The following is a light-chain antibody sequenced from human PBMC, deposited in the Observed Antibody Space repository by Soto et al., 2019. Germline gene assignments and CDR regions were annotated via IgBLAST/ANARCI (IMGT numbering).Light chain of an antibody. CDR3: QHYKTWPLS. V-gene: IGKV3-15*01. J-gene: IGKJ4*01. CDR2: DAS. CDR1: QSVSTKY. Sequence: EIVMTQSPATLSVSPGERATLSCRASQSVSTKYLAWYQQKPGQAPRLLIYDASTRATGIPARFSGIGSGTEFTLIISSLQSEDFGVYYCQHYKTWPLSFGGGTKVDI.